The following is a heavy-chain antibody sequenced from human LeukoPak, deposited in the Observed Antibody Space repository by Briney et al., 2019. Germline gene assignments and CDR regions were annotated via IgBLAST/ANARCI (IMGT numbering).Heavy chain of an antibody. CDR3: AREPRAYCSGGSCYPVLPVDY. CDR1: GYTFTGYY. V-gene: IGHV1-2*06. CDR2: INPNSGGT. Sequence: ASVKVSCKASGYTFTGYYMHWVRQAPGQGLEWMGRINPNSGGTNYAQKFQGRVTMTRDTSISTAYMELSRLRSDDTAVYYCAREPRAYCSGGSCYPVLPVDYWGQGTLVTVSS. D-gene: IGHD2-15*01. J-gene: IGHJ4*02.